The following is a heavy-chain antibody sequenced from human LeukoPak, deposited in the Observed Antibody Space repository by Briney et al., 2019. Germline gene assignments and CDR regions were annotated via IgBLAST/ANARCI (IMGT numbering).Heavy chain of an antibody. CDR3: ATVPFWSGYYGPRDY. V-gene: IGHV1-69-2*01. CDR1: GYTFTSYG. CDR2: VDPEDGET. Sequence: GASVKVSCKASGYTFTSYGISWVRQAPGKGLEWMGLVDPEDGETIYAEKFQGRVTISADTSTDTAYMELSSLRSEDTAVYYCATVPFWSGYYGPRDYWGQGTLVTVSS. D-gene: IGHD3-3*01. J-gene: IGHJ4*02.